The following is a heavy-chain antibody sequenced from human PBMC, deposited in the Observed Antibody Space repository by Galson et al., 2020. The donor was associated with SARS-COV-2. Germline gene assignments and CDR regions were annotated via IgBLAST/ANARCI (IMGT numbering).Heavy chain of an antibody. CDR1: GFTFSSYA. CDR2: ISYDGSNK. D-gene: IGHD6-19*01. Sequence: GESLKISCAASGFTFSSYAMHWVRQAPGKGLEWVAVISYDGSNKYYADSVKGRFTISRDNSKNTLYLQMNSLRAEDTAVYYCARDSSGWYRFYYDWGQGTLVTVSS. CDR3: ARDSSGWYRFYYD. J-gene: IGHJ4*02. V-gene: IGHV3-30*04.